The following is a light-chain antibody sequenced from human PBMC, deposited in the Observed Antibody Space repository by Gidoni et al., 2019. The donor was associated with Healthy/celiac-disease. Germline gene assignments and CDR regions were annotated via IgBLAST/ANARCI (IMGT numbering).Light chain of an antibody. Sequence: TLSVSPGERATLSCRASQSVSSNLAWYQQKPGQAPRLLIYGASTRATGIPARFSGSGSGTEFTLTISSLQSEDFAVYYCQQYNNWPPRITFGQGTRLEIK. CDR2: GAS. CDR3: QQYNNWPPRIT. V-gene: IGKV3-15*01. CDR1: QSVSSN. J-gene: IGKJ5*01.